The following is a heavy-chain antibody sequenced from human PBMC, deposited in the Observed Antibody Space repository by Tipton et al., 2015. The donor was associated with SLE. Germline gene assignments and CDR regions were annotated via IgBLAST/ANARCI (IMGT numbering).Heavy chain of an antibody. CDR2: ISSSGSTI. V-gene: IGHV3-48*04. CDR1: GFTFSSAW. Sequence: SLRLSCAASGFTFSSAWMSWVRQAPGKGLEWVSYISSSGSTIYYADSVKGRFTISRDNAKNSLYLQMNSLRAEDTAVYYCARAPIAAAGFDPWGQGTLVTVSS. CDR3: ARAPIAAAGFDP. J-gene: IGHJ5*02. D-gene: IGHD6-13*01.